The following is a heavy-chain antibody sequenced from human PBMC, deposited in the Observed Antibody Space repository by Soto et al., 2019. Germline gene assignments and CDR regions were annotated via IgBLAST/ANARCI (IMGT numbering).Heavy chain of an antibody. J-gene: IGHJ6*02. V-gene: IGHV3-23*01. CDR1: GFTFSSYA. CDR2: ISGSGGST. Sequence: PGGSLRLSCAASGFTFSSYAMIWVRQAPGKGLEWVSAISGSGGSTYYADSVKGRFTISRDNSKNTLYLQMNSLRAEDTAVYYCAKWGSGWYYYYYGMDVWGQGTTVTVSS. D-gene: IGHD6-19*01. CDR3: AKWGSGWYYYYYGMDV.